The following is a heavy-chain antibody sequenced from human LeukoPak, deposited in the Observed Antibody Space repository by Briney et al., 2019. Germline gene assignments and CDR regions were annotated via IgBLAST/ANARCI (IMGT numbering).Heavy chain of an antibody. CDR1: GFTFTSSA. D-gene: IGHD2-8*01. Sequence: SVKVSCKASGFTFTSSAMQWGRQARGQRLEWIGWIVVGSGNTNYAQKFQERVTITRDMSTSTAYMELSSLRSEDTAVYYCAAEGCTNGVCYRAFDIWGQGTMVTVSS. V-gene: IGHV1-58*02. J-gene: IGHJ3*02. CDR2: IVVGSGNT. CDR3: AAEGCTNGVCYRAFDI.